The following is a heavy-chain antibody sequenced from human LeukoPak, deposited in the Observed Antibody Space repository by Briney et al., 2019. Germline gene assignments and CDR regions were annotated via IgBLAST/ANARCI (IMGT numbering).Heavy chain of an antibody. CDR3: ATDPAQRSYCVGCYYYGMDV. V-gene: IGHV1-2*06. CDR1: GYTFTGYY. D-gene: IGHD1-26*01. CDR2: INPNSGGT. J-gene: IGHJ6*02. Sequence: ASVKVSCKASGYTFTGYYMHWVRQAPGQGLEWMGRINPNSGGTNYAQKFQGRVTMTEDTSTDTAYMELSSLRSEDTAVYYCATDPAQRSYCVGCYYYGMDVWGQGTTVTVSS.